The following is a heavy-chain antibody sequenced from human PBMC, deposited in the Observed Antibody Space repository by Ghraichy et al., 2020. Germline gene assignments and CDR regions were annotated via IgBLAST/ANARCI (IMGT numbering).Heavy chain of an antibody. J-gene: IGHJ4*02. CDR2: ISDSGDP. CDR3: AGRNRYRGSYSY. Sequence: SETLSLTCIVSGGSISSYYWGWIRQPPGKGLEWIGYISDSGDPKYNPSLKSRVTISLDTSKRQFSLNLRSVTAADTAVYYCAGRNRYRGSYSYWGQGTLVTVSS. V-gene: IGHV4-59*08. CDR1: GGSISSYY. D-gene: IGHD1-26*01.